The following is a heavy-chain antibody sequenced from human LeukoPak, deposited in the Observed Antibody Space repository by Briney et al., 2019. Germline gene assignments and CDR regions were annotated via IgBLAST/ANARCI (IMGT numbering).Heavy chain of an antibody. J-gene: IGHJ4*02. Sequence: GASVKVSCKASGGTFSSYAISWVRQAPGQGLEWMGGIIPIFGTANYAQKFQGRVTITTDESTSTAYMELSSLRSEDTAVYYCARETPGHSSIFDYWGQGTLVTVSS. D-gene: IGHD6-19*01. CDR2: IIPIFGTA. V-gene: IGHV1-69*05. CDR1: GGTFSSYA. CDR3: ARETPGHSSIFDY.